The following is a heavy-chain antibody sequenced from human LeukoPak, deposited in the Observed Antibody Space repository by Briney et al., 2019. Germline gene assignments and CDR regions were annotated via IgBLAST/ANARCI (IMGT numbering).Heavy chain of an antibody. CDR1: GFTFSSYS. Sequence: PGGSLRLSCAASGFTFSSYSMNWVRQAPGKGLEWVSSISSSSYIYYADSVKGRFTISRDNAKNSLYLQMNSLRAEDTAVYYCARDLPNCSGGSCWPYFDYWGQGTLVTVSS. J-gene: IGHJ4*02. D-gene: IGHD2-15*01. V-gene: IGHV3-21*01. CDR2: ISSSSYI. CDR3: ARDLPNCSGGSCWPYFDY.